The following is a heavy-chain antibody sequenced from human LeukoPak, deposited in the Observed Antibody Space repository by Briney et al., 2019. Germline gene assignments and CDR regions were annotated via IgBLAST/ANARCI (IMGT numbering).Heavy chain of an antibody. Sequence: SGTLSLTCAVAGGSTNSNNWWCWVRQPPGKGLEWSGEIYHIGSTNYNPSLKSRVTISVDKSKKQFSLKLSSVTAADTAVYYCARVPSGLGYSSSWYADYWGQGTLVTVSS. J-gene: IGHJ4*02. V-gene: IGHV4-4*02. CDR1: GGSTNSNNW. CDR3: ARVPSGLGYSSSWYADY. CDR2: IYHIGST. D-gene: IGHD6-13*01.